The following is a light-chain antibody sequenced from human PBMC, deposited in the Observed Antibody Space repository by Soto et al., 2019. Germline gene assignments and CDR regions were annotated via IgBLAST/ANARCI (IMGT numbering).Light chain of an antibody. V-gene: IGKV1-27*01. CDR3: QDYNSSPWT. CDR1: QGISNY. CDR2: AAS. J-gene: IGKJ1*01. Sequence: DIQMTQSPSSLSAFVGDRVTITCRASQGISNYLAWYQQKPGKVPKLLIYAASTLQSGVPSRFSASGSGTDFTLSISTLQPEDVATYSCQDYNSSPWTFGQGTKV.